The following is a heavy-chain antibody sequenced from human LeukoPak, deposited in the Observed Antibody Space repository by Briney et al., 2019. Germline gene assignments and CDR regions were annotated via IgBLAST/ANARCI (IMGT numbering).Heavy chain of an antibody. CDR2: ISAYNGNT. D-gene: IGHD6-19*01. CDR1: GYTFTSYY. V-gene: IGHV1-18*04. CDR3: ARRAGTSYYFDY. Sequence: ASVKVSCKASGYTFTSYYMHWVRQAPGQGLEWMGWISAYNGNTNYAQKLQGRVTMTTDTSTSTAYMELRSLRSDDTAVYYCARRAGTSYYFDYWGQGTLVTVSS. J-gene: IGHJ4*02.